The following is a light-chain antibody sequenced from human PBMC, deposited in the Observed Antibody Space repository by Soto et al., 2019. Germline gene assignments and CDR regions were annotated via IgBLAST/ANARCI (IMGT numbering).Light chain of an antibody. V-gene: IGKV4-1*01. CDR2: WAS. CDR3: QQYHSTRLT. Sequence: DIVLTQSPDSLAVSLGERATINCKSSQSVLYSSNNKNYSAWYQQKPGQPPKLLIYWASTRESGVPDRFSGRGSGTDFTLTISSPQAEDVAVYYCQQYHSTRLTFGGGTKVEIK. CDR1: QSVLYSSNNKNY. J-gene: IGKJ4*01.